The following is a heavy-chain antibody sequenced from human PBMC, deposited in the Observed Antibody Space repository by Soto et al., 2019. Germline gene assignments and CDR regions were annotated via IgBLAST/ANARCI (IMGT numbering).Heavy chain of an antibody. CDR3: AREGGSYDFWRGSGMQV. CDR1: VFTFSSYG. J-gene: IGHJ6*01. V-gene: IGHV3-33*01. Sequence: VGSLRLSCAASVFTFSSYGMHCVRQSPGKWLEWVAVIWYDGSNKYYADSVKGRFTISRDNSKNTLYLQMNSLRAEDTAVYYCAREGGSYDFWRGSGMQVLGEGTTVTVSS. CDR2: IWYDGSNK. D-gene: IGHD3-3*01.